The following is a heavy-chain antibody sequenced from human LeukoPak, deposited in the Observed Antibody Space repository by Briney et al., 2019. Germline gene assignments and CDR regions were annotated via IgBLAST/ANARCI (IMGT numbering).Heavy chain of an antibody. V-gene: IGHV1-69*13. J-gene: IGHJ4*02. D-gene: IGHD6-13*01. Sequence: ASVKVSCKASGGTFSSYAISWVRQAPGQGLEWMGGIIPIFGTANYAQKFQGRVTITADESTSTAYMELSSLRSEDTAVYYCARLRYSSSRNNFDYWGQGTLVTVSS. CDR2: IIPIFGTA. CDR3: ARLRYSSSRNNFDY. CDR1: GGTFSSYA.